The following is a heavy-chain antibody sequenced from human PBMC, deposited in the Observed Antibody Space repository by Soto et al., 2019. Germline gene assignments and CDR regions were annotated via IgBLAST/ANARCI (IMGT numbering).Heavy chain of an antibody. J-gene: IGHJ3*02. V-gene: IGHV3-30-3*01. D-gene: IGHD5-18*01. CDR2: ISYDGSNK. CDR1: GFTFSSYA. Sequence: PGGSLRLSCAASGFTFSSYAMHWVRQAPGKGLEWVAVISYDGSNKYYADSVKGRFTISRDNSKNTLYLQMNSLRAEDTAVYYCARESGYSYGRDAFDIWGQGTMVTVSS. CDR3: ARESGYSYGRDAFDI.